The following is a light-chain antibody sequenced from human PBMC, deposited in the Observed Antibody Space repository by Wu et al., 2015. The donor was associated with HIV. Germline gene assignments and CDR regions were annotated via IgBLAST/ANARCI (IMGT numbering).Light chain of an antibody. J-gene: IGKJ1*01. V-gene: IGKV1-27*01. CDR1: QDISNY. CDR2: AAS. Sequence: IQMTQSPSSLSASVGDRVTVTCRASQDISNYLAWYQQKPGKVPKLLIYAASTLQSGVPSRFSGSGSGTDFTLTITSLQPEDVATYYCQKYNTAPWTFGQGTKVEMK. CDR3: QKYNTAPWT.